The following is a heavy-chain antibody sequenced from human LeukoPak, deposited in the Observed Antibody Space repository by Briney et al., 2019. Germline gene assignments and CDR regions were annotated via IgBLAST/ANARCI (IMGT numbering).Heavy chain of an antibody. CDR2: IDPKVDNT. Sequence: ASVKVSCKAFGYRLIDYHMHWVRQAPGQGLEWMGKIDPKVDNTNYAQKFQDRVIMTRDTSTNTVFLELGNLRSEDTAVYYCAGRGEKFFSDWGQGTLVTVSS. J-gene: IGHJ4*02. D-gene: IGHD3-16*01. V-gene: IGHV1-46*01. CDR3: AGRGEKFFSD. CDR1: GYRLIDYH.